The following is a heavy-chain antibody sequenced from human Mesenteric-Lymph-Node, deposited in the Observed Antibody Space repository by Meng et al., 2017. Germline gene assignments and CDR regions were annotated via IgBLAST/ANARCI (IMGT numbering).Heavy chain of an antibody. CDR1: AFTFSNYW. Sequence: GESLKISCAASAFTFSNYWMTWVRQAPEKGLEWVATIQENGGQKHYADSVKGRFTISRDNAKNSLSLQMNSLRAEDTAIYYCARDADYDGNSWGAFDIWGQGTMVTVSS. J-gene: IGHJ3*02. D-gene: IGHD4-23*01. V-gene: IGHV3-7*03. CDR2: IQENGGQK. CDR3: ARDADYDGNSWGAFDI.